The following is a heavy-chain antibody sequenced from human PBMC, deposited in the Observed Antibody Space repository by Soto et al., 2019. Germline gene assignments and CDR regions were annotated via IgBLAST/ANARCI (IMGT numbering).Heavy chain of an antibody. J-gene: IGHJ4*02. CDR1: GGSISSSSYY. CDR3: ARAAHARTVAGNFDY. D-gene: IGHD6-19*01. CDR2: IYYSGST. Sequence: SETLSLTCTVSGGSISSSSYYWGWIRQPPGKGLEWIGSIYYSGSTYYNPSLKSRVTISVDTSKNQFSLKLSSVTAADTAVYYCARAAHARTVAGNFDYWGQGTLVTVSS. V-gene: IGHV4-39*01.